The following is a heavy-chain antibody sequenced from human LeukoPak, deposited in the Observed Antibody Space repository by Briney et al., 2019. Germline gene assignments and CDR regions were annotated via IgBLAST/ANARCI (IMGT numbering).Heavy chain of an antibody. CDR2: IYYSGST. CDR1: GGSISSSSYY. Sequence: SETLSLTCTVSGGSISSSSYYWGWIRQPPGKGLEWIGSIYYSGSTYYNPSLKSRVTISVDTSKNQFSLKLSSVTAADTAVYYCARAPNYDFWSGCTPDYWGQGTLVTVSS. J-gene: IGHJ4*02. V-gene: IGHV4-39*01. D-gene: IGHD3-3*01. CDR3: ARAPNYDFWSGCTPDY.